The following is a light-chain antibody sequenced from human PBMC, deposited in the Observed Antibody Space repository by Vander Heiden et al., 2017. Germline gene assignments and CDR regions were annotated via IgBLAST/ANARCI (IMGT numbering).Light chain of an antibody. CDR2: DVS. CDR1: SSDVGSYNR. J-gene: IGLJ1*01. V-gene: IGLV2-18*02. Sequence: QSALTQPPSVSGSPGQSVTISCTGSSSDVGSYNRVSWYQQPPGTAPKLIISDVSNRPSGVPDRFSGSKSGNTASLTISGLQAEDEADYYCSSYTSSSTPEVFGTGTKVTVL. CDR3: SSYTSSSTPEV.